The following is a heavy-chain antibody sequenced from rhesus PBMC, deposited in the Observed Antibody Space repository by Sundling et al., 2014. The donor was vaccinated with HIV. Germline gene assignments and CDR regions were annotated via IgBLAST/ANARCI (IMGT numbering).Heavy chain of an antibody. CDR3: ARDDGWELHGY. CDR1: GVSISGNY. D-gene: IGHD1-44*01. Sequence: QLLLQESGPGLVKPSETLSLTCAVSGVSISGNYWSWVRQPPGKGLEWIGRISGSRWEHRLQPLPQESSHHFNRLVQEPVLLKLNSVTAADTAMYYCARDDGWELHGYWGQGVLVTVSS. CDR2: ISGSRWEH. V-gene: IGHV4-173*01. J-gene: IGHJ4*01.